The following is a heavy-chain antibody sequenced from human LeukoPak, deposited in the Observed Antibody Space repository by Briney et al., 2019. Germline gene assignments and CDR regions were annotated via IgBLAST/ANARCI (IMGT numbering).Heavy chain of an antibody. J-gene: IGHJ2*01. CDR3: ARTYGDFDFWYFAV. CDR2: IYHSGST. Sequence: PSETLSLTCAVSDYSISSGYYWGWIGQPPGKGLEWIGSIYHSGSTYYNLSLKSRVTISVDTSKNQFSLKLSSVTAADTAVYYCARTYGDFDFWYFAVWGRGTLVTVSS. V-gene: IGHV4-38-2*01. CDR1: DYSISSGYY. D-gene: IGHD4-17*01.